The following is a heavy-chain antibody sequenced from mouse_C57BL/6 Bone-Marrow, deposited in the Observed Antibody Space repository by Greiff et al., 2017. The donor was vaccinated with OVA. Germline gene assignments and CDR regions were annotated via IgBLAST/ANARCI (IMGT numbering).Heavy chain of an antibody. CDR3: ARLDYGNFSWFAY. D-gene: IGHD2-1*01. CDR1: GFTFSDYG. J-gene: IGHJ3*01. CDR2: ISNLAYSI. Sequence: EVQGVESGGGLVQPGGSLKLSCAASGFTFSDYGLAWVRQAPRKGPEWVAFISNLAYSIYYADTVTGRFTISRENAKNTLYLEMSSLRSEDTAMYYCARLDYGNFSWFAYWGQGTLVTVSA. V-gene: IGHV5-15*01.